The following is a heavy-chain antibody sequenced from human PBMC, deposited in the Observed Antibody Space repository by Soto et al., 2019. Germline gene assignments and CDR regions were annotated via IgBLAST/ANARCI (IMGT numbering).Heavy chain of an antibody. D-gene: IGHD3-9*01. CDR2: ICGSGGST. Sequence: GGSLRLSCAASGFTFSSYAMSWVRQAPGKGLEWVSAICGSGGSTYYADSVKGRFTISRDNSKNTLYLQMNSLRAEDTAVYYCAKRGNYDILTGPFDYWGQGTLVTVSS. CDR3: AKRGNYDILTGPFDY. CDR1: GFTFSSYA. V-gene: IGHV3-23*01. J-gene: IGHJ4*02.